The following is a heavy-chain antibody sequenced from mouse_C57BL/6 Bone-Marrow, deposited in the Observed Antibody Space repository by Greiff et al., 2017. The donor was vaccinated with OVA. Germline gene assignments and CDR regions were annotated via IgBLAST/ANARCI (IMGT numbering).Heavy chain of an antibody. CDR1: GYTFTSYG. CDR2: IYPRSGNT. D-gene: IGHD1-1*01. Sequence: VKLMESGAELARPGASVKLSCKASGYTFTSYGISWVKQRTGQGLEWIGEIYPRSGNTYYNEKFKGKATLTADKSSSTAYMELRSLTSEDSAVYFCARGRGYYYGSSYAMDYWGQGTSVTVSS. V-gene: IGHV1-81*01. CDR3: ARGRGYYYGSSYAMDY. J-gene: IGHJ4*01.